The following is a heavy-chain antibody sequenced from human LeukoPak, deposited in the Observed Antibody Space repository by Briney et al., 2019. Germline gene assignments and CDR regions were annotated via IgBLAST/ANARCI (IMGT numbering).Heavy chain of an antibody. V-gene: IGHV1-8*01. J-gene: IGHJ5*02. D-gene: IGHD3-22*01. CDR3: ARGLASSGYCSSWFDP. CDR2: MNPNSGNT. CDR1: GYTFTSYD. Sequence: GASVKVSCKASGYTFTSYDINWVRQATGQGLEWMGWMNPNSGNTGYAQKFQGRVTMTRNSFISTAYMELSSLRSEDTAVYYCARGLASSGYCSSWFDPWGQGTLVTVSS.